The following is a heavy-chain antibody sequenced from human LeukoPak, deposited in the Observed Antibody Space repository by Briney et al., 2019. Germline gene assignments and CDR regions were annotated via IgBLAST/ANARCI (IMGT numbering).Heavy chain of an antibody. CDR3: ARRGYSNYYFDY. CDR1: GYTFTGYY. D-gene: IGHD4-11*01. J-gene: IGHJ4*02. V-gene: IGHV1-2*06. CDR2: INPNSGGT. Sequence: GASVKVSCKACGYTFTGYYMHWVRQAPGQGLEWMGRINPNSGGTNYAQKFQGRVTMTRDTSISTAYMELSRLRSDDTAVYYCARRGYSNYYFDYWGQGTLVTVSS.